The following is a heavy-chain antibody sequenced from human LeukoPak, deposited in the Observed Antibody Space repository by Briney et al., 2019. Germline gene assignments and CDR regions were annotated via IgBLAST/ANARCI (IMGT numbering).Heavy chain of an antibody. CDR1: GYTFTSYG. CDR3: AREIIYNWNYRFWSDP. D-gene: IGHD1-7*01. J-gene: IGHJ5*02. V-gene: IGHV1-18*01. Sequence: ASVTVSFTSSGYTFTSYGISWVRQAPGQGLEWMGWISAYNGNTNYAQKLQGRVTMTTDTSTSTAYMELRSLRSDDTAVYYCAREIIYNWNYRFWSDPWGQGTLVTVSS. CDR2: ISAYNGNT.